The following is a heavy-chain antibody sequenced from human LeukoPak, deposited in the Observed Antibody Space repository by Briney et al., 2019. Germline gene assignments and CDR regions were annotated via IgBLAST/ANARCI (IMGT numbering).Heavy chain of an antibody. CDR1: GFTFSSYW. CDR3: AKALNYYDSSGSDY. Sequence: GGSLRLSCAASGFTFSSYWMNWVRQAPGKGLVWVSRIASDGSSTTYADSVKGRFTIFRDNSKNTLYLQMNSLRAEDTAVYYCAKALNYYDSSGSDYWGQGTLVTVSS. CDR2: IASDGSST. J-gene: IGHJ4*02. D-gene: IGHD3-22*01. V-gene: IGHV3-74*01.